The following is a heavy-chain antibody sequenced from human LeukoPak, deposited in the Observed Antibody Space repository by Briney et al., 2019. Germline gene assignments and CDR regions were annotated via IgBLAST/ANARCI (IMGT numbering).Heavy chain of an antibody. J-gene: IGHJ5*02. V-gene: IGHV1-2*02. D-gene: IGHD6-13*01. CDR3: ARLGGSSSWGNWFDP. Sequence: ASVKVSCKASGYTFTRYYMHWVRQAPGQGREWMGWINPNSGGTNYAQKFQGRVTVTRDTSISTAYMELNRLRSDDTAVYYCARLGGSSSWGNWFDPWGQGTLVTVSS. CDR2: INPNSGGT. CDR1: GYTFTRYY.